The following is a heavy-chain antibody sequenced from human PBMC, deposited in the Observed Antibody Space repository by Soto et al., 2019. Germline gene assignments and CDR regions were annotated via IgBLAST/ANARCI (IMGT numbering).Heavy chain of an antibody. D-gene: IGHD3-10*01. CDR3: ASALETGDY. Sequence: QVQLVESGGGVVQPGRSLRLSCVASGFTFSNYGMHWVRQAPGKGPEWVAVIWYDGSNKDYADSVKGRFTISRDNSRNTLYLQMNSPRAEDTAVYYCASALETGDYWGQGTLVTVSS. V-gene: IGHV3-33*01. J-gene: IGHJ4*02. CDR1: GFTFSNYG. CDR2: IWYDGSNK.